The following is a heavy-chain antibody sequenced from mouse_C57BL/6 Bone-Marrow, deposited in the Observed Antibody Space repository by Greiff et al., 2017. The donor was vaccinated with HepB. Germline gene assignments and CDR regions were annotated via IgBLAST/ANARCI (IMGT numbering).Heavy chain of an antibody. CDR1: GFTFSSYA. CDR2: ISSGGDYI. J-gene: IGHJ2*01. CDR3: TRSTMVTTGYFDY. Sequence: EVHLVESGEGLVKPGGSLKLSCAASGFTFSSYAMSWVRQTPEKRLEWVAYISSGGDYIYYADTVKGRFTISRDNARNTLYLQMSSPKSEDTAMYYCTRSTMVTTGYFDYWGQGTTLTVSS. V-gene: IGHV5-9-1*02. D-gene: IGHD2-2*01.